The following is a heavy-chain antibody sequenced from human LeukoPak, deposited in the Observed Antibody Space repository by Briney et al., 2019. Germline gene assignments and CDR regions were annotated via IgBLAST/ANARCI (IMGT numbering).Heavy chain of an antibody. CDR1: GYTFTSYG. D-gene: IGHD3-22*01. CDR2: ISAYNGNT. J-gene: IGHJ4*02. V-gene: IGHV1-18*01. Sequence: ASVKVSCKASGYTFTSYGISWVRQAPGQGLEWMGWISAYNGNTNYAQKLQGRVTITTDTSTSTAYMELRSLRSDDTAVYYCARDMYYDSSGYYYTPAYFDYWGQGTLVTVSS. CDR3: ARDMYYDSSGYYYTPAYFDY.